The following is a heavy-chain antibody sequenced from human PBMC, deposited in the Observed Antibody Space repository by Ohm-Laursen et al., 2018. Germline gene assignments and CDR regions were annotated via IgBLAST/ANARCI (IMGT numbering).Heavy chain of an antibody. J-gene: IGHJ6*02. V-gene: IGHV3-23*01. Sequence: SLRLSCAASGFTFSTYAMNWVRQAPGKGLEWVSALSGSGGNTYYADSVKGRFTISRDNSKNMLYLQMNSLRAEDTAVYYCAKGRQRLVSYSYYYGMDVWGQGTTVTVSS. CDR1: GFTFSTYA. CDR3: AKGRQRLVSYSYYYGMDV. D-gene: IGHD6-13*01. CDR2: LSGSGGNT.